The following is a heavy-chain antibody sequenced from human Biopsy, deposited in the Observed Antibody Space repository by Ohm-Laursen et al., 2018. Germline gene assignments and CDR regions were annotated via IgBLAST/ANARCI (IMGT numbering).Heavy chain of an antibody. CDR2: IYYTGST. V-gene: IGHV4-59*11. CDR3: ARDSRGGHLNTTLITGKNLNS. CDR1: YGSISGHF. J-gene: IGHJ4*02. D-gene: IGHD3-16*01. Sequence: TLSLTCAITYGSISGHFWSWIRQAPGKGPEWIGYIYYTGSTNYNPSVKSRVTISVDTSKNQFSLKLNSVTAADTAVYFCARDSRGGHLNTTLITGKNLNSWGQGILVTVSS.